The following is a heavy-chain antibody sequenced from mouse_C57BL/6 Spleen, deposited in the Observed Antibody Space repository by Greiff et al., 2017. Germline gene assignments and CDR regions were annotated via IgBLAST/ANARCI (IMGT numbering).Heavy chain of an antibody. CDR1: GFTFSDAW. CDR2: IRNKANNSAT. D-gene: IGHD3-1*01. V-gene: IGHV6-6*01. J-gene: IGHJ1*03. CDR3: TTGDKWYFDV. Sequence: EVKLQESGGGLVQPGGSMKLSCAASGFTFSDAWMDWVRQSPEKGLEWVAEIRNKANNSATYYAVSVKGRFTISRDDSKSSVYLQMNSLRAEDTGIYYCTTGDKWYFDVWGTGTTVTVSS.